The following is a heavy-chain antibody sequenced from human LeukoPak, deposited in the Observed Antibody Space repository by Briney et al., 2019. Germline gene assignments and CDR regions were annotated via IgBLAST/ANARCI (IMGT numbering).Heavy chain of an antibody. V-gene: IGHV1-18*04. J-gene: IGHJ6*03. CDR2: ISAYNGNT. CDR3: ARDRSTYYDILTGYYYYYYMDV. CDR1: GYTFTGYY. Sequence: ASVKVSRKASGYTFTGYYMHWVRQAPGQGLEWMGWISAYNGNTNYAQKLQGRVTMTTDTSTSTAYMELRSLRSDDTAVYYCARDRSTYYDILTGYYYYYYMDVWGKGTTVTVSS. D-gene: IGHD3-9*01.